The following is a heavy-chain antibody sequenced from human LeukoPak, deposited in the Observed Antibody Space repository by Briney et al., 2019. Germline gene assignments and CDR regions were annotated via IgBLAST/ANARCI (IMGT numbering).Heavy chain of an antibody. CDR3: ARAYFYDNSGYYHGPAFDY. J-gene: IGHJ4*02. CDR1: GFTFSSYE. Sequence: PGGSLRLSCAASGFTFSSYEMNWVRQAPGEGLEWVSYISSSGSTKYYADSVGGRFTISRDNAKNSLYLQMNSLRAEDTAVYYCARAYFYDNSGYYHGPAFDYWGQGSLVTVSS. V-gene: IGHV3-48*03. CDR2: ISSSGSTK. D-gene: IGHD3-22*01.